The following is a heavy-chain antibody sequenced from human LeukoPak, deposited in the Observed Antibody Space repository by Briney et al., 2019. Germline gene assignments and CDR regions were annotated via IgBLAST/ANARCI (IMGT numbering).Heavy chain of an antibody. J-gene: IGHJ1*01. V-gene: IGHV3-74*01. Sequence: GGSLRLSCVASGFALSDSWMHWVRQTPGKGLVWVSHISPVGTVTNYADFVKGRFIISRDNAKNTVFLQINSLRAEDTSVYFCARDVGFSPDRWGQGTLVTVSS. CDR3: ARDVGFSPDR. D-gene: IGHD1-14*01. CDR2: ISPVGTVT. CDR1: GFALSDSW.